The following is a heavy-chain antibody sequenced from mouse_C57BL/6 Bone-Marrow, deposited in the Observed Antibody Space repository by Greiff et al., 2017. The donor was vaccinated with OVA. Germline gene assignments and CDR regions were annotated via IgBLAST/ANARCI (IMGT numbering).Heavy chain of an antibody. Sequence: QVQLQQSGPELVKPGASVKISCKASGYAFSSSWMNWVKQRPGKGLEWIGRIYPGDGDTNYNGKFKGKATLTADKSSSTAYMQLSSLTSEDSAVYFCARGDGDYGYYFYYWGQGTTLTVSS. CDR2: IYPGDGDT. J-gene: IGHJ2*01. CDR3: ARGDGDYGYYFYY. V-gene: IGHV1-82*01. CDR1: GYAFSSSW. D-gene: IGHD2-2*01.